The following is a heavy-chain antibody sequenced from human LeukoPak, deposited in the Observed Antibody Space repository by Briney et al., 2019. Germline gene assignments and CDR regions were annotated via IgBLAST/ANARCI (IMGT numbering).Heavy chain of an antibody. Sequence: PGGSLRFSCSASGFTFSNHFMHWVRQAPGKGLEYVSSISINGDNTYYADSVKGRFTISRDNSKNTLYLQMSSLRVEDTAMYYCIKDLSGTWSFDYWGQGTLLTVSS. CDR1: GFTFSNHF. CDR2: ISINGDNT. V-gene: IGHV3-64D*06. J-gene: IGHJ4*02. D-gene: IGHD1-26*01. CDR3: IKDLSGTWSFDY.